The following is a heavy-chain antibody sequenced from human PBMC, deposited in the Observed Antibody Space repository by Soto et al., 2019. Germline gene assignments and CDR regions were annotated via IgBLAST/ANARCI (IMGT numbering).Heavy chain of an antibody. J-gene: IGHJ4*02. CDR2: ISTTSSTI. Sequence: EVQLVESGGGLVQPGGSLRLSCVASGFTFSSFSMNWVRQSPGKGLEWVSYISTTSSTIHYADSVKGRFTISRDNAKNSLYLQMISLRDEDTAVYYCARDGAISGCFDYWGQGTLVTVSP. D-gene: IGHD6-19*01. CDR1: GFTFSSFS. V-gene: IGHV3-48*02. CDR3: ARDGAISGCFDY.